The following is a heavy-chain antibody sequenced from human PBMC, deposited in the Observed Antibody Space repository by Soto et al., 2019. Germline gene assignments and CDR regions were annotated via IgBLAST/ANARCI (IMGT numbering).Heavy chain of an antibody. Sequence: VQLVQSGDEVRKPGSSVKVSCKASGYIFVNYGIAWVRQAPGQGLQWMGWSSPYSGNTHYASKVQGRLTMTTDTSTSTAYMDLGSLTPDDTAVYYCAMVDNYVTPTPQDVWGPGTTGTVSS. V-gene: IGHV1-18*01. CDR3: AMVDNYVTPTPQDV. CDR1: GYIFVNYG. J-gene: IGHJ6*02. D-gene: IGHD3-16*01. CDR2: SSPYSGNT.